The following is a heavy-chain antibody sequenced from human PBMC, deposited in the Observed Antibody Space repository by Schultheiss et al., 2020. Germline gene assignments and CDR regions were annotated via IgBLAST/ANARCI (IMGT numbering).Heavy chain of an antibody. J-gene: IGHJ6*02. CDR3: ARSPYGGYGTDYYYYGMDV. CDR1: GGTFSSYA. D-gene: IGHD5-12*01. Sequence: KISCKASGGTFSSYAISWVRQAPGQGLEWMGGIIPIFGTANYAQKFQGRVTITADESTSTAYMELSSLRSEDTAVYYWARSPYGGYGTDYYYYGMDVWGQGTTVTV. CDR2: IIPIFGTA. V-gene: IGHV1-69*01.